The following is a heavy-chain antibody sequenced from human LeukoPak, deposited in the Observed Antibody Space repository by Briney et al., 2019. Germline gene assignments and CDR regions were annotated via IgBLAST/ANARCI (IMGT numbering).Heavy chain of an antibody. Sequence: GGFLRLSCAASGFTFSINGMHWVRQAPGKGLEWVAVISYDGSNKYYGDSVKGRFTISRDNSKNALYLQMNTLRVEDTAVYYCARVTTSALDIWGQGTMVTVSS. CDR1: GFTFSING. D-gene: IGHD4-17*01. J-gene: IGHJ3*02. V-gene: IGHV3-30*03. CDR2: ISYDGSNK. CDR3: ARVTTSALDI.